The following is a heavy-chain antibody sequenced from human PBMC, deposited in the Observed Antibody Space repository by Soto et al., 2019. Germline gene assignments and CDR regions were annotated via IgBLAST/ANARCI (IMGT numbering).Heavy chain of an antibody. CDR1: GGSISSYY. Sequence: SETLSLTCTVSGGSISSYYWSWIRQPPGKGLEWIGYIYYSGSTNYNPSLKSRVTISVDTSKNQFSLKLSSGTAADTAVYYCARTRVSSGWYSYSGMDVWGQGTTVTVSS. D-gene: IGHD6-19*01. J-gene: IGHJ6*02. CDR3: ARTRVSSGWYSYSGMDV. V-gene: IGHV4-59*01. CDR2: IYYSGST.